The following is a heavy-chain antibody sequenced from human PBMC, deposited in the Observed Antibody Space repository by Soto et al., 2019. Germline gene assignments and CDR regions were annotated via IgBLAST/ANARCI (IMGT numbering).Heavy chain of an antibody. Sequence: PGGSLRLSCAASGFTFSSYSMNWVRQAPGKGLEWVSSISSSSSYIYYADSVKGRFTISRDNAKNSLYLQMNSLRAEDTAVYYCARGPHTAMPHDAFDIWGQGTMVTVSS. J-gene: IGHJ3*02. D-gene: IGHD5-18*01. CDR3: ARGPHTAMPHDAFDI. CDR1: GFTFSSYS. CDR2: ISSSSSYI. V-gene: IGHV3-21*01.